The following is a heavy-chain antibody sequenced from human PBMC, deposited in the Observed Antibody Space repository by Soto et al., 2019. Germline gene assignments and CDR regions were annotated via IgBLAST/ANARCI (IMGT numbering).Heavy chain of an antibody. D-gene: IGHD1-26*01. CDR1: GFTFSSYG. Sequence: QVQLVESGGGVVQPGRSLRLSCAASGFTFSSYGMHWVRQAPGKGLECVAVISYDGSNKYYADSVKGRFTISRDNSKNTLYLQMNSLRAEDTAVYYCAKDGATAFDYWGQGTLVTVSS. CDR2: ISYDGSNK. CDR3: AKDGATAFDY. V-gene: IGHV3-30*18. J-gene: IGHJ4*02.